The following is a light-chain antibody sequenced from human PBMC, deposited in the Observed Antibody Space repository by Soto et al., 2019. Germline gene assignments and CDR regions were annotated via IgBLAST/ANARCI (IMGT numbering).Light chain of an antibody. CDR1: ETVSSK. CDR2: SAS. J-gene: IGKJ3*01. CDR3: QQYDKWPFN. V-gene: IGKV3-15*01. Sequence: EVVMTQSPATLSVSPGESATLSCRTSETVSSKLAWYQQKPGQAPRVLIYSASTRATGIPARFSGSASGTEFTLAIGSLQSEDFAVYYCQQYDKWPFNFGPGTKVDIK.